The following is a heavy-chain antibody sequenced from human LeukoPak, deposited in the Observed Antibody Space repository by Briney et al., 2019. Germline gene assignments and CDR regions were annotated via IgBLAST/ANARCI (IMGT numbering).Heavy chain of an antibody. Sequence: GGSLRLSCAASGFTFSSYGMSWVRQAPGKGLEWVSAISGSGGSTYYADSVKGRFTISRDNSKNTLYLQMNSLRAEDTAVYYCARGPTGLFIDYWGQGTLVTVSS. CDR3: ARGPTGLFIDY. D-gene: IGHD3-22*01. V-gene: IGHV3-23*01. J-gene: IGHJ4*02. CDR1: GFTFSSYG. CDR2: ISGSGGST.